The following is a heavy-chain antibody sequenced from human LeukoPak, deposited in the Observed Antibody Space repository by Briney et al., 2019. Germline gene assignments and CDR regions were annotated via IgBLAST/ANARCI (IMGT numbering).Heavy chain of an antibody. CDR3: ARDFPHQRFDS. V-gene: IGHV1-2*02. Sequence: ASVKVSCKASGYTFSNYYIHWVRQAPGQGLEWVGYVHPLNGDSKNAQIFEGRVTMTWDASTTTAYMELKGLRSEDTALYYCARDFPHQRFDSWGQGTLVTVSS. J-gene: IGHJ5*01. CDR2: VHPLNGDS. CDR1: GYTFSNYY.